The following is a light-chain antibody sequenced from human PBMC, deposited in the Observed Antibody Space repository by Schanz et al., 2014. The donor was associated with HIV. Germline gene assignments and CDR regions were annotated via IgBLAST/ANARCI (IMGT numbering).Light chain of an antibody. V-gene: IGKV3-11*01. CDR3: QQYANSVT. CDR2: DAY. CDR1: QSVSSY. Sequence: EIVLTQSPATLSLSPGERVTLSCRASQSVSSYLAWYQQKPGQPPRLLFFDAYARATGVPPRFSASGSGTDFTLTISRLDPEDFAVYYCQQYANSVTFGGGATVEIK. J-gene: IGKJ4*01.